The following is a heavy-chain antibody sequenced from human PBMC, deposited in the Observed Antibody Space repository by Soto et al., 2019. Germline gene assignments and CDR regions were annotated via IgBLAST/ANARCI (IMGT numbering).Heavy chain of an antibody. J-gene: IGHJ6*02. CDR3: AKNMVRAYGMDV. Sequence: EVQLVESGGVVVQPGGSLSLSCAASGFTFDDYTMHWVRQAPGKGLEWVSLISWDGGSTYYADSVKGRFTISRDNSKNSLYLQMNSLRTEDTALYYCAKNMVRAYGMDVWGQGTTVTVSS. V-gene: IGHV3-43*01. CDR2: ISWDGGST. D-gene: IGHD3-10*01. CDR1: GFTFDDYT.